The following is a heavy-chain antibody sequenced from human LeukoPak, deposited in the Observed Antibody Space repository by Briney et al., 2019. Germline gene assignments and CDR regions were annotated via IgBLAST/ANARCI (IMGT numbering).Heavy chain of an antibody. J-gene: IGHJ5*02. D-gene: IGHD2-15*01. CDR2: IYTSGST. CDR1: GGSISSYY. CDR3: ARDRDCSGGSCRSGWFDP. V-gene: IGHV4-4*07. Sequence: SQTLSLTCTVSGGSISSYYWSWIRQPAGKGLEWIGRIYTSGSTNYNPSLKSRVTMSVDTSKNQFSLKLSSVTAADTAVYYCARDRDCSGGSCRSGWFDPWGQGTLVTVSS.